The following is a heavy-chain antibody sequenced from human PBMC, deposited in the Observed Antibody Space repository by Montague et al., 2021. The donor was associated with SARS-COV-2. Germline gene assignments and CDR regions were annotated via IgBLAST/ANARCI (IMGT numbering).Heavy chain of an antibody. J-gene: IGHJ5*02. V-gene: IGHV4-39*01. CDR3: ARRPPITIFGVVIIGAWFDP. CDR2: IYYSGST. Sequence: ETLSLTCTVSGGSISSSSYYWGWIRQPPGKGLEWIGSIYYSGSTYYNPSLKSRVTISVDTSKNQFSLKLSSVTAADTAVYYCARRPPITIFGVVIIGAWFDPWGQGTLVTVSS. D-gene: IGHD3-3*01. CDR1: GGSISSSSYY.